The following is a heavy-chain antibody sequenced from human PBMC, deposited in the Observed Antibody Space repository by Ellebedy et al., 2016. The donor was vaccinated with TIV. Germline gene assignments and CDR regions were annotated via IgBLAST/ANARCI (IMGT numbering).Heavy chain of an antibody. CDR2: ISYDGHNK. Sequence: GESLKISCAASGFAFSDYSIHWVRQAPGRGLEWLTLISYDGHNKFYEDSVKGRFTISRDTSKDTVFLQMNSLKPEDTAVYYCARELDTFVMIPTTLSNWGPGTLVTVAS. J-gene: IGHJ4*02. CDR3: ARELDTFVMIPTTLSN. CDR1: GFAFSDYS. D-gene: IGHD2/OR15-2a*01. V-gene: IGHV3-30-3*01.